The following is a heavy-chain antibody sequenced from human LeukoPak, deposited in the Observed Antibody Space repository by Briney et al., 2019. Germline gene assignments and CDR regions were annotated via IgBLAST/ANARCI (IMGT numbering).Heavy chain of an antibody. CDR3: ARAYCSSTSCYEDY. V-gene: IGHV3-23*01. D-gene: IGHD2-2*01. CDR1: GFTFSSYA. CDR2: ISGSGGST. Sequence: SGGSLRLSCAASGFTFSSYAMSWVRQAPGKGLEWVSAISGSGGSTYYADSVKGRFTISRDNAKNSLYLQMNSLRAEDTAVYYCARAYCSSTSCYEDYWGQGTLVTVSS. J-gene: IGHJ4*02.